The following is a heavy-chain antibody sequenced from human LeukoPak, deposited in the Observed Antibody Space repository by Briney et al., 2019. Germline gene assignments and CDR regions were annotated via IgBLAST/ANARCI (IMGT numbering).Heavy chain of an antibody. D-gene: IGHD3-9*01. CDR1: GFSFSKYW. CDR2: IKEGGTYT. CDR3: ARDFDMGITPGDDFDF. V-gene: IGHV3-74*01. Sequence: GGSLRLSCAASGFSFSKYWMHWVRHTPGEGLVWVSRIKEGGTYTSYADSVKGRFTISRDNARNTVFLQMNSLRAEDTAVYYCARDFDMGITPGDDFDFWGQGTLVTVSS. J-gene: IGHJ4*02.